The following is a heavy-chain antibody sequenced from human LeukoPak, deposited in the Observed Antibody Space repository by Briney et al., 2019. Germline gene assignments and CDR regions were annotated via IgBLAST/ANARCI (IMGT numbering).Heavy chain of an antibody. CDR3: ARYLTSIAAFDY. CDR2: IFVGGST. Sequence: SETLSLTCSVSGDSISNYYWNWIRQSPGKGLEWIGHIFVGGSTNYNPSLKSRVTISVDTSKNQFSLKLSSVTAADTAVYYCARYLTSIAAFDYWGQGTLVTVSS. V-gene: IGHV4-4*09. CDR1: GDSISNYY. D-gene: IGHD6-6*01. J-gene: IGHJ4*02.